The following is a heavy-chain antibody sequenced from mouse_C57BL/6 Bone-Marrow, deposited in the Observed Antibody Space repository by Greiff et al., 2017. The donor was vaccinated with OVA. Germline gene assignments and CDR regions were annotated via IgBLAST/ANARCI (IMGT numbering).Heavy chain of an antibody. CDR2: FYPGSGSI. CDR1: GYTFTEYT. Sequence: QVQLQQSGAELVKPGASVKLSCKASGYTFTEYTIHWVKQRSGQGLEWIGWFYPGSGSIKYNEKFKDKATLTADKSSSTVYMELSRLTSEDSAVYFCARHEGYYGNSEYYAMDYWGQGTSDTVSP. V-gene: IGHV1-62-2*01. J-gene: IGHJ4*01. CDR3: ARHEGYYGNSEYYAMDY. D-gene: IGHD2-1*01.